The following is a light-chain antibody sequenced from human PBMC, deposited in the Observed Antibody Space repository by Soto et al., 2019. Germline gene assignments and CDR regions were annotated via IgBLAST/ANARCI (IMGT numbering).Light chain of an antibody. Sequence: DIQMTQSPSTVSASVGDRVSFTCRASQNIDNSLAWYQHKPGKAPKVLIYLASSLDSGVPARFSASGSGTEFTLTISSLQPDDLATYYCQQYHRYSTFGQGTRVDMK. V-gene: IGKV1-5*03. J-gene: IGKJ1*01. CDR1: QNIDNS. CDR2: LAS. CDR3: QQYHRYST.